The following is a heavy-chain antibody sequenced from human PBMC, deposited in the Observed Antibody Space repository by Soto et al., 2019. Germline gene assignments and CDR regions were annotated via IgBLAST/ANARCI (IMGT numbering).Heavy chain of an antibody. CDR1: GFTFGSYS. CDR3: ARDYNWAFDI. CDR2: FRSSDNRI. D-gene: IGHD1-1*01. V-gene: IGHV3-48*01. J-gene: IGHJ3*02. Sequence: EVQLVESGGGLVQPGGSLRLSCAASGFTFGSYSMNWVRQAPGKGLEWVSFFRSSDNRILYADSVKGRFTISRDDARNSLYLQMNSLRAEDTAVYYCARDYNWAFDIWGQGTMVTVSS.